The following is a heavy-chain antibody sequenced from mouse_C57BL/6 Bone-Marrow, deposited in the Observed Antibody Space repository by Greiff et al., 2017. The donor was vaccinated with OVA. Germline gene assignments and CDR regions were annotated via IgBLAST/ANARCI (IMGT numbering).Heavy chain of an antibody. CDR1: GYTFTSYW. D-gene: IGHD1-1*01. CDR3: ARSITTVVPWYVDV. V-gene: IGHV1-64*01. Sequence: VQLQQPGAELVKPGASVKLSCKASGYTFTSYWMHWVKQRPGQGLEWIGMIHPNSGSTNYNEKFKSKATLTVDKSSSTAYMQLSSLTSEDSAVYYCARSITTVVPWYVDVWGTGTTVTVSS. CDR2: IHPNSGST. J-gene: IGHJ1*03.